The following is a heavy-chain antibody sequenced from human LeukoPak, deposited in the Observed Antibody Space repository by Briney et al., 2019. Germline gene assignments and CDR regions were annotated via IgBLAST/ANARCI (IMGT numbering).Heavy chain of an antibody. CDR3: ARVRRITMVRGAKNWFDP. CDR1: GYTFTSYD. V-gene: IGHV1-8*01. J-gene: IGHJ5*02. D-gene: IGHD3-10*01. Sequence: VASVKVSCKASGYTFTSYDINWVRQATGQGLEWMGWMDLNSGNTGYAQKFQGRVTMTRNTSISTAYMELSSLRSEDTAVYYCARVRRITMVRGAKNWFDPWGQGTLVTVSS. CDR2: MDLNSGNT.